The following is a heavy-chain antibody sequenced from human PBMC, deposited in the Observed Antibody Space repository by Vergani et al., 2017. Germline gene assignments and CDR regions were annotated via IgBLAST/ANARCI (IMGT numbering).Heavy chain of an antibody. Sequence: QVQLVQSGAEVKKPGSSVKVSCKASGGTFSSYAISWVRQAPGQGLEWMGGIIPIFGTANYAQKFQGRVTITADKSTSTAYMGLSSLRSEDTAVYYCTRRGYSSSSFWAYYYYMDVWGKGTTVTVSS. D-gene: IGHD6-6*01. CDR3: TRRGYSSSSFWAYYYYMDV. CDR1: GGTFSSYA. J-gene: IGHJ6*03. V-gene: IGHV1-69*06. CDR2: IIPIFGTA.